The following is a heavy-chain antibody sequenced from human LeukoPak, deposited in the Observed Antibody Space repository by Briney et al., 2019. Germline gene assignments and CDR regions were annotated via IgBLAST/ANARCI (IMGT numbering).Heavy chain of an antibody. CDR3: AREVAWFDP. Sequence: SETLSLTCTVSGGSISSYYWSWIRQLPGKGLEWIGYIYYSGSTNYNPSLKSRVTISVDTSKNQFSLKLSSVTAADTAVYYCAREVAWFDPWGQGTLVTVSS. V-gene: IGHV4-59*01. J-gene: IGHJ5*02. CDR1: GGSISSYY. D-gene: IGHD2-15*01. CDR2: IYYSGST.